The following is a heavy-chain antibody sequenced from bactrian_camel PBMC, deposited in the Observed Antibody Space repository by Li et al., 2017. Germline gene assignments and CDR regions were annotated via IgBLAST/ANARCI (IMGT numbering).Heavy chain of an antibody. CDR1: ELSYN. CDR2: IRFGVGDS. Sequence: HVQLVESGGGLVQPGGSLRLSCAASELSYNIGWFRQAPGKEREGVACIRFGVGDSLYADSVKGRFAISRDTAKKMVYLQMNYLKPEDTAMYYCAAASGGSTCAIYDWTYNYWGQGTQVTVS. D-gene: IGHD1*01. CDR3: AAASGGSTCAIYDWTYNY. J-gene: IGHJ4*01. V-gene: IGHV3S61*01.